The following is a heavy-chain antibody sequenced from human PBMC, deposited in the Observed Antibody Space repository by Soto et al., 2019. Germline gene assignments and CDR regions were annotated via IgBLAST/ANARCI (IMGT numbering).Heavy chain of an antibody. CDR3: AXXXXXXXXXXYXQY. J-gene: IGHJ1*01. V-gene: IGHV5-51*01. Sequence: SLKISCKGSGYSFTNYWIAWVRQMPGKGLEWMGIVYPADSDTRYSPSFQGQVTISADKSISTAYLQWSSLKASDTAMYYCAXXXXXXXXXXYXQYWGQGXLVTVS. CDR2: VYPADSDT. CDR1: GYSFTNYW.